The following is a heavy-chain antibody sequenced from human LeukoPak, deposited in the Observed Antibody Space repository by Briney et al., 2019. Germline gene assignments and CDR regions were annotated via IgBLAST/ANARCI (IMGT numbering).Heavy chain of an antibody. V-gene: IGHV3-21*01. J-gene: IGHJ5*02. CDR2: ISSGSHYI. Sequence: GGSLRLSCVASGFTFSSYTMDWVRQAPGRGLEWVSSISSGSHYIDYADSVRGRFTISRDNAENSLHLHMSSLRAEDTAVYYCATPPLVTWFDPWGQGTLVTVSS. D-gene: IGHD4-23*01. CDR1: GFTFSSYT. CDR3: ATPPLVTWFDP.